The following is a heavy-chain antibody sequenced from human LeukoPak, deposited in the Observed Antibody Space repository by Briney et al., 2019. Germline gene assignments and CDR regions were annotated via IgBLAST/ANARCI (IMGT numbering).Heavy chain of an antibody. CDR1: GFVFNSYS. CDR3: ARGPTLTTVDN. J-gene: IGHJ4*02. D-gene: IGHD3-3*01. V-gene: IGHV3-48*04. CDR2: ISSSSRTI. Sequence: PGGSLRLSCAASGFVFNSYSMNWVRQTPGKGLEWVSYISSSSRTIYFADSVKGRFTISRDNAKNSLYLQVNSLRAEDTAVYYCARGPTLTTVDNWGQGTLVTVSS.